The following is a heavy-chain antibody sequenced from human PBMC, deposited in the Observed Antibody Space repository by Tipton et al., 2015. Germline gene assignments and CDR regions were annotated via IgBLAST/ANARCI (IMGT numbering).Heavy chain of an antibody. J-gene: IGHJ5*02. Sequence: SLRLSCAASGFTFSSYSLNWVRQAPGKGLEWVSPISSSSSYIYYADSVKGRFTISRDNAKNSLYLQMNSLRAEDTAVYYCALSRDGYNYIDTWGQGTLVTVSS. CDR3: ALSRDGYNYIDT. V-gene: IGHV3-21*01. CDR2: ISSSSSYI. CDR1: GFTFSSYS. D-gene: IGHD5-24*01.